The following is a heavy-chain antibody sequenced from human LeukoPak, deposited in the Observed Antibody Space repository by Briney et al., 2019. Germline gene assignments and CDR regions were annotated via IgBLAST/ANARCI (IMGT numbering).Heavy chain of an antibody. V-gene: IGHV3-7*01. CDR2: IKQDGSEK. J-gene: IGHJ6*03. D-gene: IGHD2-2*01. CDR3: ARDCSSTSCYFYYYYYMDV. Sequence: GGSLRLSCAAPGFTFSSYWMSWVRQAPGKGLEWVANIKQDGSEKYYVDSVKGRFTISRDNAKNSLYLQMNSLRAEDTAVYYCARDCSSTSCYFYYYYYMDVWGKGTTVTVSS. CDR1: GFTFSSYW.